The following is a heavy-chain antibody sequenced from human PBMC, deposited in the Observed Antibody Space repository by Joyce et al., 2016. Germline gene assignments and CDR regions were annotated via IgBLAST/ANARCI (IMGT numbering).Heavy chain of an antibody. V-gene: IGHV1-18*01. CDR1: GYTFTSFG. J-gene: IGHJ4*02. D-gene: IGHD3-3*01. Sequence: QVKLVPSGAEVKKPGASVKVSCKPSGYTFTSFGISWVRQAPVEALEWMAWVSADNVHTQNTQNLQGRVTMTTDPSTGTAYMELRSLRSDDTAVYYCARDGGNYDFWSGYYTEGYFDYWGQGTLVTVSS. CDR2: VSADNVHT. CDR3: ARDGGNYDFWSGYYTEGYFDY.